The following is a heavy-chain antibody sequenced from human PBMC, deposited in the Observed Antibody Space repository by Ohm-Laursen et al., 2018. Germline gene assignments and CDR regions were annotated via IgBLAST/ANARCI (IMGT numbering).Heavy chain of an antibody. V-gene: IGHV3-23*01. CDR2: ISGSGGTT. Sequence: SLRLSCAASGFTFSSYAMSWVRQAPGKGPEWVSRISGSGGTTYYADSVKGRFIISRDNSKSTVCLQMNSLRAEDTAVYSCAKDTDILTGYYFDHWGQGTLVTVSS. CDR3: AKDTDILTGYYFDH. CDR1: GFTFSSYA. J-gene: IGHJ4*02. D-gene: IGHD3-9*01.